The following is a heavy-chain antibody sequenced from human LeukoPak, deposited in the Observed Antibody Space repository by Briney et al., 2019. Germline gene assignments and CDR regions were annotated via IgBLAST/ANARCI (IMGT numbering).Heavy chain of an antibody. CDR3: ARDRGYSYGFDY. D-gene: IGHD5-18*01. V-gene: IGHV3-33*01. J-gene: IGHJ4*02. Sequence: GGSLRLSCAASGFTFSSCGMHWVRQAPGKGLEWVAVIWYDGSNKYYADSVKGRFTISRDNSKNTLYLQMNSLRAGDTAVYYCARDRGYSYGFDYWGQGTLVTVSS. CDR2: IWYDGSNK. CDR1: GFTFSSCG.